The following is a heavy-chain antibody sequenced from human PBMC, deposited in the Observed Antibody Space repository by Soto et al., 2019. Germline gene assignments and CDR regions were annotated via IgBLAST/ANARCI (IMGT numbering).Heavy chain of an antibody. V-gene: IGHV4-39*02. D-gene: IGHD3-22*01. Sequence: SETLSLTCTVSCGSISSPTYHWAWLRQPPGQGLDWTATVSYIGRTYYNPSLKSRLTVSIDTSENRFSLRLDAVTAADTAVYYCARYYDTSELPYFDHLGQGTLGAVSS. CDR2: VSYIGRT. CDR3: ARYYDTSELPYFDH. CDR1: CGSISSPTYH. J-gene: IGHJ5*02.